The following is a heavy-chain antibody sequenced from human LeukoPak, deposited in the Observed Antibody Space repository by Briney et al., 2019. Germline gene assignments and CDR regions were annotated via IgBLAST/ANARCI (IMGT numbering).Heavy chain of an antibody. CDR2: ISDSGGST. CDR1: GFTFSSYA. D-gene: IGHD1-26*01. J-gene: IGHJ6*03. V-gene: IGHV3-23*01. CDR3: AKGADGRWSGKLFYYSYMDV. Sequence: GGSLRHSCAASGFTFSSYAMSWVRQAPGQGLEWFSAISDSGGSTYYADSVKGRFTISRDNSKNTISLQMNSLRGEDTAVYYCAKGADGRWSGKLFYYSYMDVWGKGTTVTVSS.